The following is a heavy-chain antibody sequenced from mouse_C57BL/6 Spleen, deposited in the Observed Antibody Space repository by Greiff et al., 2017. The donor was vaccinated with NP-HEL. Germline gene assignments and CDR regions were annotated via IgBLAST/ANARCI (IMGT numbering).Heavy chain of an antibody. CDR1: GYTFTSYW. J-gene: IGHJ4*01. CDR2: IDPSDSET. D-gene: IGHD1-1*01. Sequence: QVQLQQPGAELVRPGSSVKLSCKASGYTFTSYWMHWVKQRPIQGLEWIGNIDPSDSETHYNQKFKDKATLTVDKSSSTAYMQLSSLTSGDSAVYYCARRGYGSSYGAMDYWGQGTSVTVSS. V-gene: IGHV1-52*01. CDR3: ARRGYGSSYGAMDY.